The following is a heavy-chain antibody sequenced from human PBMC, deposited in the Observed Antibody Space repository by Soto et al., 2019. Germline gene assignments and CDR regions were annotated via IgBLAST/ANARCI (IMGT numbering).Heavy chain of an antibody. J-gene: IGHJ5*02. Sequence: GGSLRLSCADSGFTFSSYAMSWVRQAPGKGLEWVSAISGSGGSTYYADSVKGRFTISRDNSKNTLYLQMNSLRAEDTAVYYCAKDSSRSSGKWATMVRGVINWFDPWGQGTLVTVSS. CDR1: GFTFSSYA. CDR3: AKDSSRSSGKWATMVRGVINWFDP. CDR2: ISGSGGST. V-gene: IGHV3-23*01. D-gene: IGHD3-10*01.